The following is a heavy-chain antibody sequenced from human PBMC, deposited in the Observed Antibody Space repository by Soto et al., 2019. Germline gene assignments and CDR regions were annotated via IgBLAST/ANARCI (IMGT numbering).Heavy chain of an antibody. CDR3: ARVVGYCSAGNCYPDY. V-gene: IGHV4-31*03. CDR1: GGSISSSGYY. D-gene: IGHD2-15*01. Sequence: VQLQESGPGLVKPSQTLSLTCTVSGGSISSSGYYWSWIRQHPGKGLEWIGYIYYSGSTYYNPSLKSRVTISVDTSKNQFSLKLTSVTAADTAVYYCARVVGYCSAGNCYPDYWGQGTLVTVSS. J-gene: IGHJ4*02. CDR2: IYYSGST.